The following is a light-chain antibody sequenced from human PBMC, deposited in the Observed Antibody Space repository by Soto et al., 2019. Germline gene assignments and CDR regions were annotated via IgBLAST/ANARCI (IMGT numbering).Light chain of an antibody. V-gene: IGKV4-1*01. Sequence: DIVMTQSPDSLAVSRGERATINCKSSQSVLYSSNDKNYLAWYQQKPGQPPKLLIYWASTRESGVPDRFSGSGSGTDFTLTISSLQAEDVEVYYCQQYYSTLFTFGPGTKVDIK. CDR3: QQYYSTLFT. CDR1: QSVLYSSNDKNY. CDR2: WAS. J-gene: IGKJ3*01.